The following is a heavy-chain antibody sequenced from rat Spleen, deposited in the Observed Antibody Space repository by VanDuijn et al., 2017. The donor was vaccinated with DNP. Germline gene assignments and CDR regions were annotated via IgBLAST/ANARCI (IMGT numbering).Heavy chain of an antibody. D-gene: IGHD1-11*01. J-gene: IGHJ1*01. CDR2: ISTSGGSA. V-gene: IGHV5-7*01. Sequence: EVQLVESGGGLVQPGRSLKLSCAASGFTFSDYNMAWVRQAPKKGLEWVATISTSGGSAYYRDSVKGRFTVSRDNVKSILYLQMDSLRSEDTATYYCATHGVRGVSPDWYFDFWGPGTMVTVSS. CDR1: GFTFSDYN. CDR3: ATHGVRGVSPDWYFDF.